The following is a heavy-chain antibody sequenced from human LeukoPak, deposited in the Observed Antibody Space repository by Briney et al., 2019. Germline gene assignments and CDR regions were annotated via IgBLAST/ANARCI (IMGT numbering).Heavy chain of an antibody. V-gene: IGHV3-30*02. D-gene: IGHD5-12*01. Sequence: GGSLRLSCAASGFTFRNYGMHWVRQAPGQGLQWVAFIRYHGNDKYYADSVKGRFTVSRDNSESTLYLQMNSLRTEDTAVYYCTKDLVATGRYFDYWGQGTPVTVSS. CDR2: IRYHGNDK. CDR3: TKDLVATGRYFDY. CDR1: GFTFRNYG. J-gene: IGHJ4*02.